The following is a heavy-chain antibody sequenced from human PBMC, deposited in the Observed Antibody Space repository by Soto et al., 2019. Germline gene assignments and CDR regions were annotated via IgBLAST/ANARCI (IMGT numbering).Heavy chain of an antibody. CDR1: GFTFSDYA. V-gene: IGHV3-23*01. J-gene: IGHJ5*02. CDR2: ISDSGITT. CDR3: AKDARRSGIVGQWVA. Sequence: EVPLMESGGGLIQPGGSLRLSWAASGFTFSDYAMAWVRQVPGKGLEWVSGISDSGITTKYAASVKGRFTISRDNSKNTLFLQMTSLKAADTAVYYCAKDARRSGIVGQWVAWGQGALVTVSS. D-gene: IGHD1-26*01.